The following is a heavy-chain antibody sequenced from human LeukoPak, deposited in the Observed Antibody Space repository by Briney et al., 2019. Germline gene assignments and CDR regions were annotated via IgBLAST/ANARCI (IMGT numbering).Heavy chain of an antibody. D-gene: IGHD1-26*01. V-gene: IGHV1-2*02. CDR3: ARDYGRVEDY. CDR2: VNPNTGGT. J-gene: IGHJ4*02. Sequence: ASVKVSCKASAYSFTDYYIYWVRQAPGQGLEWMGWVNPNTGGTIYGQDFQGRVTMTGDTSITTAYMELSSLRPDDTAVYYCARDYGRVEDYWGQGTLVTVSS. CDR1: AYSFTDYY.